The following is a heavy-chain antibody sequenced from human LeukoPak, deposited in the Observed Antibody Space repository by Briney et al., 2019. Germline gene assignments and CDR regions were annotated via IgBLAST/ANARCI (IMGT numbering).Heavy chain of an antibody. J-gene: IGHJ3*02. CDR2: MYYSGGT. CDR3: ARPSRSVSTAGAFDI. Sequence: KPSETLSLTCTVSGGSISNYFWSWIRQPPGKGLEWVGYMYYSGGTNYNPSLKSRVTISVDTSKNQFSLKLSSVTAADTAVYYCARPSRSVSTAGAFDIWGQGTMVTVSS. V-gene: IGHV4-59*01. CDR1: GGSISNYF. D-gene: IGHD5/OR15-5a*01.